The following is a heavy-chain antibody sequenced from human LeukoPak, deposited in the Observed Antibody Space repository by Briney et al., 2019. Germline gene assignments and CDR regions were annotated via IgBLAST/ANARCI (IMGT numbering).Heavy chain of an antibody. CDR2: INPNSGGT. J-gene: IGHJ4*02. CDR1: GYTFTGYY. D-gene: IGHD6-13*01. V-gene: IGHV1-2*02. Sequence: ASVKVSCKASGYTFTGYYMHWVRQAPGQGLEWMGWINPNSGGTNYAQKFQGRVTITRNTSISTAYMELSSLRSEDTAVYYCARGAAAGTDEMYYWGQGTLVTVSS. CDR3: ARGAAAGTDEMYY.